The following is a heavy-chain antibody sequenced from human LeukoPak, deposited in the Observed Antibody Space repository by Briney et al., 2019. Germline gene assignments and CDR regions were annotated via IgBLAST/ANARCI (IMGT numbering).Heavy chain of an antibody. J-gene: IGHJ5*02. D-gene: IGHD6-13*01. Sequence: ASVKVSCKASGYTFTGYYMHWVRQAPGQGLEWMGWINPNSGGTNYAQKFQGRVTMTRDTSISTAYMELSRLRSDDTAVYYCARLYSHRSWFDPWGQGTLVTVSS. CDR2: INPNSGGT. V-gene: IGHV1-2*02. CDR3: ARLYSHRSWFDP. CDR1: GYTFTGYY.